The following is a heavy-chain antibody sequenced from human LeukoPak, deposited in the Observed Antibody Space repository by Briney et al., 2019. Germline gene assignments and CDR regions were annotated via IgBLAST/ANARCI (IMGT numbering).Heavy chain of an antibody. CDR2: IYYSGST. CDR3: ATSGSSADAFDI. D-gene: IGHD1-26*01. V-gene: IGHV4-59*01. Sequence: PSETLSLTCTVSGGSISGYYWSWIRQPPGKGLEWIGYIYYSGSTNYNPSLKSRVTISVDTSKNQFSLKLSSVTAADTAVYYCATSGSSADAFDIWGQGTMVTVSS. J-gene: IGHJ3*02. CDR1: GGSISGYY.